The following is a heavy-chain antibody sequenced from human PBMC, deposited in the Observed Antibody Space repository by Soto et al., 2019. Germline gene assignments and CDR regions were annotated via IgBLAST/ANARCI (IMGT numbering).Heavy chain of an antibody. Sequence: PGESLKISCKGSGYSFTSYWISWVRQMPGKGLEWMGRIDPSDSYTNYSPSFQGHVTISADKSISTAYLQWSSLKASDTAMYYCARHGTIFGVVTVYYYGMDVWGQGTTVTVPS. V-gene: IGHV5-10-1*01. D-gene: IGHD3-3*01. J-gene: IGHJ6*02. CDR2: IDPSDSYT. CDR1: GYSFTSYW. CDR3: ARHGTIFGVVTVYYYGMDV.